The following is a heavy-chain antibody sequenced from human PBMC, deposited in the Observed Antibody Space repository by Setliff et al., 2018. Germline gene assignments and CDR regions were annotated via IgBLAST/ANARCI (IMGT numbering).Heavy chain of an antibody. CDR3: ARGRESGWYTPDS. D-gene: IGHD6-19*01. Sequence: PGGSLRLSCVGSGFTFSTYWMSWVRQAPGKGLEWVANIKEDVSEKNYLNSVKGRFTISRDNAKNSLYLQMNSLRAEDTAVYYCARGRESGWYTPDSWGQGTLVTVSS. V-gene: IGHV3-7*01. J-gene: IGHJ4*02. CDR2: IKEDVSEK. CDR1: GFTFSTYW.